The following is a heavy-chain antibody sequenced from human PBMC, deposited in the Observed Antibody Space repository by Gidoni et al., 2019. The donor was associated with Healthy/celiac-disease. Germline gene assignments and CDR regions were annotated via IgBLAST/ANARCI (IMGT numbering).Heavy chain of an antibody. CDR1: GFTFDDYA. Sequence: EVQLVESGGGLVQPGRSLRLSCAAPGFTFDDYARHWVRQAPGKGLEWVSGISWNSGSIGYADSVKGRFTISRDNAKNSLYLQMNSLRAEDTALYYCAKDSERYSGYDGAFDYWGQGTLVTVSS. D-gene: IGHD5-12*01. V-gene: IGHV3-9*01. J-gene: IGHJ4*02. CDR2: ISWNSGSI. CDR3: AKDSERYSGYDGAFDY.